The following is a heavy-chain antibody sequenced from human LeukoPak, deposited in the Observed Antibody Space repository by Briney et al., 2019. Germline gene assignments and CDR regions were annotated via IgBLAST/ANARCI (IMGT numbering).Heavy chain of an antibody. CDR1: GYTFTSYA. V-gene: IGHV1-3*01. CDR3: ARGAGFAEPLPEY. Sequence: ASVKVSCKASGYTFTSYAIQWVRQAPGQRLEWMGWINAGHGNSKYSQKFQGRVTITRDTSASTAYMELSSLRSEDSAVYYCARGAGFAEPLPEYWGQGTLLTVSS. D-gene: IGHD1-14*01. J-gene: IGHJ4*02. CDR2: INAGHGNS.